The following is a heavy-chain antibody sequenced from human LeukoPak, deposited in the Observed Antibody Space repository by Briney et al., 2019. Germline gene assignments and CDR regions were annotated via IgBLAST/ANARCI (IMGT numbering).Heavy chain of an antibody. CDR2: ITDSGGDN. CDR3: ARDHNWGFDY. CDR1: GFTFSSYS. D-gene: IGHD3-16*01. J-gene: IGHJ4*02. V-gene: IGHV3-48*02. Sequence: GGSLRLSCAASGFTFSSYSMNWVRQAPGKGREWVSYITDSGGDNYYADSVKGRFTISRDNAKNSLYLQVSSLRDEDTGIYYCARDHNWGFDYWGQGALVTVSS.